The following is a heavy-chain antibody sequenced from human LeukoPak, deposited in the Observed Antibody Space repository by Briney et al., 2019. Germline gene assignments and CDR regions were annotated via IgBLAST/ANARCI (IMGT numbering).Heavy chain of an antibody. V-gene: IGHV4-30-4*01. J-gene: IGHJ4*02. CDR2: IYYTGST. CDR1: GGSITSGDYY. Sequence: PSQTLSLTCTVSGGSITSGDYYWSWIRQPPGKGLEWIGYIYYTGSTYYNPSLKSRVTISVDTSKNQFSLKLNSVTAADTAVYYCARSLIVGSGWAIDYWGQGTLVTVSS. D-gene: IGHD6-19*01. CDR3: ARSLIVGSGWAIDY.